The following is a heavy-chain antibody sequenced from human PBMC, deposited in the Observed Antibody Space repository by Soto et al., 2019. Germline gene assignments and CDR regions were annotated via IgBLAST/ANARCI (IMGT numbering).Heavy chain of an antibody. V-gene: IGHV3-30-3*01. CDR1: GFTFSSYA. J-gene: IGHJ6*02. D-gene: IGHD3-9*01. Sequence: PVGSLRLSCAASGFTFSSYAMHWVRQAPGKGLEWVAVISYDGSNKYYADSVKGRFTISRDNSKNTLYLQMNSLRAEDTAVYYCARDLPGYDILTGYYSHYYYGMDVWGQGTTVTVSS. CDR2: ISYDGSNK. CDR3: ARDLPGYDILTGYYSHYYYGMDV.